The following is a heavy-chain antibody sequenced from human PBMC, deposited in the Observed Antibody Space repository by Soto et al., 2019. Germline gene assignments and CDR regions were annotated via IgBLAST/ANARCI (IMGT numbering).Heavy chain of an antibody. CDR1: GYSFAGYW. V-gene: IGHV5-10-1*01. Sequence: GESLKISCKGSGYSFAGYWITWVRQKPGKGLEWMGRIDPSDSQTYYSPSIRGHVTISVTKSITTVFLQWSSLRASDTAMYYCARQIYDSDTGPNFQYYFDSWGQGTPVTVS. D-gene: IGHD3-22*01. CDR2: IDPSDSQT. CDR3: ARQIYDSDTGPNFQYYFDS. J-gene: IGHJ4*02.